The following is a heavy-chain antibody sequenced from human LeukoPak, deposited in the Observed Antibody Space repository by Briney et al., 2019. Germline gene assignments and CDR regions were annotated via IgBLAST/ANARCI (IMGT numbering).Heavy chain of an antibody. CDR2: INSDGSST. Sequence: GGSLRLSCAASGFTFSSYWMHWVRQAPGKGLVWVSRINSDGSSTSYADSVKGRFTISRDNAKNTLYLQMNSLRAEDTAVYYCAREIAVAGNDYWGQGTLVTVSS. CDR1: GFTFSSYW. J-gene: IGHJ4*02. D-gene: IGHD6-19*01. V-gene: IGHV3-74*01. CDR3: AREIAVAGNDY.